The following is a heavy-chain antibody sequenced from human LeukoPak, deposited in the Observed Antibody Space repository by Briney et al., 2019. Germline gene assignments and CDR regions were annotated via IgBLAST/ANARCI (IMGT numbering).Heavy chain of an antibody. V-gene: IGHV3-48*04. CDR1: GFTFSSYS. D-gene: IGHD3-22*01. J-gene: IGHJ4*02. CDR3: ARGPDPSHYDSSGYYNFDY. CDR2: ISSSSSTI. Sequence: GGSLRLSCAASGFTFSSYSMNWVRQAPGKGLEWVSYISSSSSTIYYADSVKGRFTISRDNAKNSLYLQMNSLRAEDTAVYYCARGPDPSHYDSSGYYNFDYWGQGTLVTVSS.